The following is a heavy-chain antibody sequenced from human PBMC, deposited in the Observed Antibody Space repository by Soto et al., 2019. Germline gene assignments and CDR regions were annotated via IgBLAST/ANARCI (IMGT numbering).Heavy chain of an antibody. CDR3: AKDSRRITIFGVATSGVFGP. CDR1: GFTFSSYA. Sequence: PGGSLRLSCAASGFTFSSYAMSWVRQAPGKGLEWVSAISGSGGSTYYADSVKGRFTISRDNSKNTLYLQMNSLRAEDTAVYYCAKDSRRITIFGVATSGVFGPWGQGTLVTVSS. D-gene: IGHD3-3*01. V-gene: IGHV3-23*01. CDR2: ISGSGGST. J-gene: IGHJ5*02.